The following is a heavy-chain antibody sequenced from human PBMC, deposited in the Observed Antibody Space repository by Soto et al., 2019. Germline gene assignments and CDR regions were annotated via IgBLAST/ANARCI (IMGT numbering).Heavy chain of an antibody. J-gene: IGHJ4*02. D-gene: IGHD5-18*01. Sequence: QVQLVQSGAEVKKPGSSVKVSCKASGGTFSSYAISWVRQAPGQGLEWMGGIIPIFGTANYAQKFQGRVTITAEGATSRGYMELRSLSCADTAVYYCAGGADTGMVCRIAFDYWGQGTLVTVSS. CDR3: AGGADTGMVCRIAFDY. CDR2: IIPIFGTA. V-gene: IGHV1-69*12. CDR1: GGTFSSYA.